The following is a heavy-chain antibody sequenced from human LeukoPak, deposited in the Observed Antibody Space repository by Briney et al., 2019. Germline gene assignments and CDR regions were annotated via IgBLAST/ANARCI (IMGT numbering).Heavy chain of an antibody. J-gene: IGHJ4*02. CDR2: ISGSGGST. CDR3: ARHSDILTGYYNPNFDY. CDR1: GFTFSSYA. V-gene: IGHV3-23*01. Sequence: PGGSLRLSXAASGFTFSSYAMSWVRQPPGKGLEWVSAISGSGGSTYYADSVKGRFTISRDNSKNTLYLQMNSLRAEDTAVYYCARHSDILTGYYNPNFDYWGQGTLVTVSS. D-gene: IGHD3-9*01.